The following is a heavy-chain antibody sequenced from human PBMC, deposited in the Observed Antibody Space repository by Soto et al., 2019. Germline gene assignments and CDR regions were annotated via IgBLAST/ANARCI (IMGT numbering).Heavy chain of an antibody. Sequence: PGGSLRLSCAASGFTFSSYAMHWVRQAPGKGLEWVAVISYDGSNKYYADSVKGRFTISRDNSKNTLYLQMNSLRAEDTAVYYCARDGYIPSHYYDSSGYYAPSDYWGQGTLVTVS. CDR3: ARDGYIPSHYYDSSGYYAPSDY. V-gene: IGHV3-30-3*01. J-gene: IGHJ4*02. CDR2: ISYDGSNK. CDR1: GFTFSSYA. D-gene: IGHD3-22*01.